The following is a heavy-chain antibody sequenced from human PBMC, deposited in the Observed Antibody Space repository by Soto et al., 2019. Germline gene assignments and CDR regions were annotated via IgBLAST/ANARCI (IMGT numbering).Heavy chain of an antibody. CDR3: ATDLPKRKTDIAVAGTHYYYMDV. D-gene: IGHD6-19*01. CDR2: IYSGGST. V-gene: IGHV3-53*04. Sequence: PGGSLRLSCAASGFTVSSNYMSWVRQAPGKGLEWVSVIYSGGSTYYADSVKGRFTISRHNSKNTLYLQMNSLRAEDTAVYYCATDLPKRKTDIAVAGTHYYYMDVWGKGTTVTVSS. CDR1: GFTVSSNY. J-gene: IGHJ6*03.